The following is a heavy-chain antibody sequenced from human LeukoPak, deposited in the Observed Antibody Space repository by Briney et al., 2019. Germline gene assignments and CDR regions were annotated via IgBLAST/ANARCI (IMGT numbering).Heavy chain of an antibody. CDR1: GYTFTSYG. J-gene: IGHJ3*02. CDR2: ISAYNGNT. D-gene: IGHD2-2*02. CDR3: ARGQDIVVVPAAIRAFDI. V-gene: IGHV1-18*01. Sequence: GASVKVSCKASGYTFTSYGISWVRQAPGQGLEWMGWISAYNGNTNYAQKLQGRVTMTTDTSTSTAYMELRSLRSDDTAVYYCARGQDIVVVPAAIRAFDIWGQGTMVTVSS.